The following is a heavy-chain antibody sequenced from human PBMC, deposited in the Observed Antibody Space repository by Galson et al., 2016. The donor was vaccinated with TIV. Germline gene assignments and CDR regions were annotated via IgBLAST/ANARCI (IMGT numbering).Heavy chain of an antibody. V-gene: IGHV1-2*05. CDR1: GYTFTHYF. Sequence: SVKVSCKASGYTFTHYFVHWVRQAPGQGLEWMGRINPHSGGTDYAPKFQGRVTMTRDTSISIAYMDLSGLKSDDTVVYYYARARGPGYCDSTSCYGYYGFDVWGQGTTVTVSS. CDR2: INPHSGGT. D-gene: IGHD2-2*03. J-gene: IGHJ6*02. CDR3: ARARGPGYCDSTSCYGYYGFDV.